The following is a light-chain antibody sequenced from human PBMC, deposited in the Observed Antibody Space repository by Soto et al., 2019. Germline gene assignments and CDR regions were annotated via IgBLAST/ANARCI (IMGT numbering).Light chain of an antibody. Sequence: IVMTQSPATLSVSPGERATLSCRASHSVGSNVAWYQQKPGQAPRLLIYVASTRATGIPARFSGSGSGTEFTLTISSLQSEDFAMYFCQQYNTWPPFAFGPGTKWIS. CDR3: QQYNTWPPFA. V-gene: IGKV3-15*01. CDR2: VAS. J-gene: IGKJ3*01. CDR1: HSVGSN.